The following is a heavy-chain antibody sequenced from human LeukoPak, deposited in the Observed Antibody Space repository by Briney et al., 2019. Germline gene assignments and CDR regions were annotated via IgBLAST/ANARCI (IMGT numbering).Heavy chain of an antibody. Sequence: GSLRLSCAASGFTFSGYWMHWVRQAPGKGLVWVSRIKSDGSSTTYADSVKGRFTISRDNAKNTLYLEMNSLRAEDTAVYYCARTFAAAHIDYWGQGTLVTVSS. J-gene: IGHJ4*02. CDR2: IKSDGSST. V-gene: IGHV3-74*01. CDR1: GFTFSGYW. CDR3: ARTFAAAHIDY. D-gene: IGHD2-15*01.